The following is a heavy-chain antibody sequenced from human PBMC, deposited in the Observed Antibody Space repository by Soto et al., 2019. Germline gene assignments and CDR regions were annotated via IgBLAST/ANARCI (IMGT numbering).Heavy chain of an antibody. CDR2: INPSGGST. D-gene: IGHD6-19*01. CDR3: ARDFRVVAGIYYYYYGMDV. V-gene: IGHV1-46*01. CDR1: GYTFTSYY. Sequence: GASVKVSCKASGYTFTSYYMHWVRQAPGQGLEWMGIINPSGGSTSYAQKFQGRVTMTRDTSTSTVYMELSSLRSEDTAVYYCARDFRVVAGIYYYYYGMDVWGQGTTVTVSS. J-gene: IGHJ6*02.